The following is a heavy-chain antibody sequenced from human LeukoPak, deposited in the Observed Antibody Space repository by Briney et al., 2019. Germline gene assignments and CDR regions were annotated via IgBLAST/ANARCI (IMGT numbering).Heavy chain of an antibody. CDR3: AGADPMAFDI. CDR2: ISSNGGST. J-gene: IGHJ3*02. V-gene: IGHV3-64*01. Sequence: GGSLRLSCAASGFTFSSYAMHWVRQAPGKGLEYVSAISSNGGSTYYANSVKGRFTISRDNSKNTLYLQMNSLRAEDTAVYYCAGADPMAFDIWGQGTMVTVSS. CDR1: GFTFSSYA.